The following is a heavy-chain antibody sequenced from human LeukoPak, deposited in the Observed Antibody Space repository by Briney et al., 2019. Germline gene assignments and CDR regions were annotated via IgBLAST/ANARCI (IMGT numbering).Heavy chain of an antibody. J-gene: IGHJ6*02. CDR2: IYTSGST. Sequence: SETLSLTCTVSGGSISSYYWSWIRQPAVKGLEWIGRIYTSGSTNYNPSLKSRVTMSVDTSKNQFSLKLSSVTAADTAVYYCARGRQSVVVPAAIWGGYYGMDVWGQGTTVTVSS. D-gene: IGHD2-2*02. CDR3: ARGRQSVVVPAAIWGGYYGMDV. V-gene: IGHV4-4*07. CDR1: GGSISSYY.